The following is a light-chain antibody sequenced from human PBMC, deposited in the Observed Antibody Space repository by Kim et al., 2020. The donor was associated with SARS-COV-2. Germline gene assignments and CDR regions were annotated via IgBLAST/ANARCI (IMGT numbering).Light chain of an antibody. J-gene: IGLJ2*01. CDR1: SSDVGRYDY. CDR3: SSYRSTSIVV. Sequence: QSALTQPASVSGSPGQSITISCTGTSSDVGRYDYVYWYQQHPGKAPQLLIYDVTNRPSGVSNRFSGSKSGNTASLTISGLQAEDEADYYCSSYRSTSIVVFGGGTQLTVL. V-gene: IGLV2-14*03. CDR2: DVT.